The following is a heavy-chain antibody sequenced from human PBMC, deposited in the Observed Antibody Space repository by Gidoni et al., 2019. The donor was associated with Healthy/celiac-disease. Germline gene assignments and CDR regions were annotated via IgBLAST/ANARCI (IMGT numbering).Heavy chain of an antibody. D-gene: IGHD3-22*01. V-gene: IGHV3-33*01. CDR2: IWYDGSNK. J-gene: IGHJ3*02. CDR1: GFTFSSYG. CDR3: AREYDSSGYYYVRAFDI. Sequence: QVQLVESGGGVVQPGRSLRLSCAASGFTFSSYGMHWVRQAPGKGLECVAVIWYDGSNKYYADSVKGRFTISRDNSKNTLYLQMNSLRAEDTAVYYCAREYDSSGYYYVRAFDIWGQGTMVTVSS.